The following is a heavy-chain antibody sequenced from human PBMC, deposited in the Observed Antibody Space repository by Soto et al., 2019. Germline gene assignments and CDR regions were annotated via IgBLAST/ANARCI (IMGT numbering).Heavy chain of an antibody. CDR1: GFTFSDSY. CDR3: VKGHLALDN. J-gene: IGHJ4*02. V-gene: IGHV3-72*01. Sequence: EVQLVESGGGLVQPGGSLRLSCTASGFTFSDSYMDWVRQAPGKGLDWVGRVRNKANSYTTEYAASVKGRFNVSRDDSKNSLYLQMNSLKTEDTAVYYCVKGHLALDNWGPGTLVTVSS. CDR2: VRNKANSYTT.